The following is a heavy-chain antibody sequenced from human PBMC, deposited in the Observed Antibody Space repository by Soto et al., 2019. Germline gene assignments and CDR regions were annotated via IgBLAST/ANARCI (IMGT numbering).Heavy chain of an antibody. CDR1: GGSFSGYY. Sequence: PSETLSLTCAVYGGSFSGYYWSWIRQPPGKGLEWIGEINHSGSTNYNPSLKSRVTISVDTSKNQFSLKLSSVTAADTAVYYCARHHRITIFGVDNPRKSFGYMDVWGKGTTVTVSS. V-gene: IGHV4-34*01. D-gene: IGHD3-3*01. J-gene: IGHJ6*03. CDR3: ARHHRITIFGVDNPRKSFGYMDV. CDR2: INHSGST.